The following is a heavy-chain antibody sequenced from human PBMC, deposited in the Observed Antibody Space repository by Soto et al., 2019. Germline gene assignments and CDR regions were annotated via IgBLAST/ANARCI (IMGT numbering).Heavy chain of an antibody. CDR1: GLIFSNYE. CDR2: IGSGGSPI. CDR3: ARFPFEGDYYYYYAMDV. Sequence: EVQLVESGGTLVQPGGSLRLSCVASGLIFSNYEMNWVRQAPGKGLEWLSYIGSGGSPIYYADSVKRRFTISRDNAKNSLSLQMNSLRAEDTAVYYCARFPFEGDYYYYYAMDVWGQGTTVNVSS. J-gene: IGHJ6*02. V-gene: IGHV3-48*03. D-gene: IGHD3-10*01.